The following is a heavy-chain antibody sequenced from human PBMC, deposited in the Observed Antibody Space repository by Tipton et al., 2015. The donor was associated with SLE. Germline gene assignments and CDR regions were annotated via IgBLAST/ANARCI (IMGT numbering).Heavy chain of an antibody. V-gene: IGHV4-61*02. CDR2: VYTSGST. CDR1: GGSISSGGYY. D-gene: IGHD4-23*01. Sequence: TLSLTCTVSGGSISSGGYYWSWIRQPAGKGLEWIGRVYTSGSTNYNPSLKSRITMSVDTSKNQFSLKLNSVTAADTALYYCARARDLGDYGGNSNWYFDLWGRGTLVTVAS. J-gene: IGHJ2*01. CDR3: ARARDLGDYGGNSNWYFDL.